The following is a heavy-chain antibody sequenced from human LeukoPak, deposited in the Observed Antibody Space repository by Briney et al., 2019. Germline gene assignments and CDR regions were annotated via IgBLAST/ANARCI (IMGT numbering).Heavy chain of an antibody. CDR3: AIPGHTYGSNWFDP. CDR2: IYYSGST. CDR1: GGSISSSSYY. D-gene: IGHD5-18*01. V-gene: IGHV4-39*01. Sequence: SETLSLTCTVSGGSISSSSYYWGWIRQPPGKGLEWIASIYYSGSTYYNPSLKSRVTISVNTSKNQFSLKLSSVTAADTAVYYCAIPGHTYGSNWFDPWGQGTLVTVSS. J-gene: IGHJ5*02.